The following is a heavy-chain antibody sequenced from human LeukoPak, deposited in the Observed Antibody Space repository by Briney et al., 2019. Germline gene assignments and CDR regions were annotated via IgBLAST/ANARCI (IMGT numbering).Heavy chain of an antibody. J-gene: IGHJ4*02. D-gene: IGHD3-10*01. CDR3: ARDASGMGPFDS. V-gene: IGHV1-2*02. CDR2: INPNSGGT. CDR1: GYTFTGYY. Sequence: ASVKVSCKASGYTFTGYYMHWVRQAPGQGLEWMGWINPNSGGTNYAQKFQGRVTMTRDTSISTAYMELSRLRSDDTAVYYCARDASGMGPFDSWGQGTLVTVSS.